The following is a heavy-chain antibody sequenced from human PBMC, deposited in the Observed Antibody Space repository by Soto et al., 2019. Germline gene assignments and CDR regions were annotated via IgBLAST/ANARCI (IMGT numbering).Heavy chain of an antibody. CDR2: IIPILGIA. Sequence: QVQLMQSGAEVKKPGSSVKVSCKASGGTFSSYTISWVRQAPGQGLEWMGRIIPILGIANYAQKFQGRVTITADKSTSTAYMELSSLRSEDTAVYYCARTDTAMVDYYYYMDVWGKGTTVTVSS. CDR1: GGTFSSYT. V-gene: IGHV1-69*02. J-gene: IGHJ6*03. D-gene: IGHD5-18*01. CDR3: ARTDTAMVDYYYYMDV.